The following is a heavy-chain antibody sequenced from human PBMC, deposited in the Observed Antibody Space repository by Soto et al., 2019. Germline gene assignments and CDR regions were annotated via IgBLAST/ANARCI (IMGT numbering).Heavy chain of an antibody. CDR2: IKSKTDDGTT. V-gene: IGHV3-15*01. Sequence: GGSLRLSCAASGLTFSNAWMSWVRQAPGKGLEWVGRIKSKTDDGTTDYAAPVKGRFTISRDDSKNTLYLQMTSLRAEDTAVYYCARIDDYRHYVPDHRGQGALVTVSS. D-gene: IGHD4-17*01. J-gene: IGHJ4*02. CDR3: ARIDDYRHYVPDH. CDR1: GLTFSNAW.